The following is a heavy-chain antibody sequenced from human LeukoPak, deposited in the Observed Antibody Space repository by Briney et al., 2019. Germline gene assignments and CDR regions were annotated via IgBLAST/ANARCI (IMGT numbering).Heavy chain of an antibody. CDR1: GFAFNTYS. CDR2: ISSTTTTI. D-gene: IGHD2-2*01. V-gene: IGHV3-48*02. CDR3: ARGCASCYISGYYYYYYGMDV. Sequence: GGSLRLSCAASGFAFNTYSMSWVRQAPGKGLEWVSSISSTTTTIYYADSVRGRFTISRDNAKNSLYLQMNSLRDEDTAVYYCARGCASCYISGYYYYYYGMDVWGQGTTVTVSS. J-gene: IGHJ6*02.